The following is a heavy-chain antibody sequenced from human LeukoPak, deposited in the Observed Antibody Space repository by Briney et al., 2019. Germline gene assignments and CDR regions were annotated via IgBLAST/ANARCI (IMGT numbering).Heavy chain of an antibody. J-gene: IGHJ4*02. V-gene: IGHV3-23*01. CDR2: ISGSGGST. CDR1: GFTFGSYA. CDR3: AKGSKAVAVNY. Sequence: GGSLRLSCAASGFTFGSYAMSWVRQAPGKGLEWVSAISGSGGSTYYADSVKGRFTISRDNSKNTLYLQMNSLRAEDTAIYYCAKGSKAVAVNYWGQGTLVTVSS. D-gene: IGHD6-19*01.